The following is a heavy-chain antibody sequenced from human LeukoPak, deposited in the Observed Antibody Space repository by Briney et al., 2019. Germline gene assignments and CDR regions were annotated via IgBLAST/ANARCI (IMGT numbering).Heavy chain of an antibody. CDR1: GYNFISYW. CDR3: ATTNIPAREGTYFDY. Sequence: PGESLKISCKGSGYNFISYWIGWVRQMPGEGLEWMGIIYPGDSDTRYSPSFQGQVTISADKSISTAYLQWSSLKASDTAIYYCATTNIPAREGTYFDYRGQGTLVTVSS. J-gene: IGHJ4*02. V-gene: IGHV5-51*01. CDR2: IYPGDSDT. D-gene: IGHD2/OR15-2a*01.